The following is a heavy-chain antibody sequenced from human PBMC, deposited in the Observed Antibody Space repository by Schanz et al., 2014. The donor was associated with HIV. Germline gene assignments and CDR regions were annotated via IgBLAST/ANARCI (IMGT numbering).Heavy chain of an antibody. CDR3: ASTRERYSGATSGFDY. V-gene: IGHV3-33*01. CDR1: GFTFRNYA. J-gene: IGHJ4*02. D-gene: IGHD1-26*01. CDR2: LWFDGSID. Sequence: QVQLVESGGGVVQPGGSLRLSCAASGFTFRNYAMHWVRQVPGKGLEWVAILWFDGSIDYYVDSVRGRFTISRDNSRNTRYLQMNSLRAEDTAVYYCASTRERYSGATSGFDYWGQGTLVTVST.